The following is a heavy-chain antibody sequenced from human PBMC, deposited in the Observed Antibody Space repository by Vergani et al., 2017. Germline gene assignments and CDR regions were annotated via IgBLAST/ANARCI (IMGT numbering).Heavy chain of an antibody. CDR1: GFTFSSYS. Sequence: EVQLVESGGGLVQHGGSLRLSCAASGFTFSSYSMNWVRQAPGKGLEWVSYISSSSGTIYYTDSVKGRFTISRDNAKNSLYLQMISLRAEDTAVYYCARTTNPDYWGQGTLVTVSS. CDR2: ISSSSGTI. J-gene: IGHJ4*02. D-gene: IGHD1-26*01. CDR3: ARTTNPDY. V-gene: IGHV3-48*01.